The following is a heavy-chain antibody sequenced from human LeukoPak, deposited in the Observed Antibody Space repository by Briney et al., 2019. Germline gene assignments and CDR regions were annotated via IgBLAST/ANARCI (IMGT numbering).Heavy chain of an antibody. CDR2: ISSSGSTI. CDR1: GFTFSSYE. D-gene: IGHD3-3*01. Sequence: TGGSLRLSCAASGFTFSSYEMNWVRQAPGKGLEWVSYISSSGSTIYYADSVKGRFTISRDNAKNSLYLQMNSLRAEDTAVYYCAKDFEWLSSSYYYYYMDVWGKGTTVTVSS. V-gene: IGHV3-48*03. J-gene: IGHJ6*03. CDR3: AKDFEWLSSSYYYYYMDV.